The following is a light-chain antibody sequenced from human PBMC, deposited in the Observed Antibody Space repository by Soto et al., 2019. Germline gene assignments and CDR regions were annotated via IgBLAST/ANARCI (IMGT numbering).Light chain of an antibody. CDR2: VGTGGIVG. CDR3: AADHGSGSNFVV. Sequence: QSVLTQPPSASASLGASVTLTCTLSSGYSNYKVDWYQQRPGKGPRFVMRVGTGGIVGSKGDGIPDRFSVLGSGLNRYLTIKNIQEEDESDYHCAADHGSGSNFVVFGGGTKLTVL. CDR1: SGYSNYK. J-gene: IGLJ2*01. V-gene: IGLV9-49*01.